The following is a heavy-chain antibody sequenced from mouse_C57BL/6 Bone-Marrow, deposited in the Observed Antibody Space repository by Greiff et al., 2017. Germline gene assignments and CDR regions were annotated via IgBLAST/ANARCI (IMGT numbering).Heavy chain of an antibody. CDR1: GYTFTSYG. CDR2: IYPRSGNT. Sequence: QVQLQQSGAELARPGASVKLSCKASGYTFTSYGISWVKQRTGQGLEWIGEIYPRSGNTSYNEKFKGKATLTADKSSSTAYMELRSLTSEDSAVYFCARYLRFAYWGQGTLVTVSA. J-gene: IGHJ3*01. V-gene: IGHV1-81*01. CDR3: ARYLRFAY.